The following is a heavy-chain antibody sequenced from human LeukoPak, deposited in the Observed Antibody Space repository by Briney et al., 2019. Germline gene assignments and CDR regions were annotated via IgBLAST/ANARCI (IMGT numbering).Heavy chain of an antibody. CDR3: ARRNSSGYSYWFDP. CDR1: GGSISSYY. J-gene: IGHJ5*02. CDR2: IYTSGST. V-gene: IGHV4-4*09. D-gene: IGHD3-22*01. Sequence: SETLSLTCTVSGGSISSYYWSWIRQPPGKGLEWIGYIYTSGSTNYNPSLESRVTISVDTSKNQFSLKLSSVTAADTAVYYCARRNSSGYSYWFDPWGQGTLVTVSS.